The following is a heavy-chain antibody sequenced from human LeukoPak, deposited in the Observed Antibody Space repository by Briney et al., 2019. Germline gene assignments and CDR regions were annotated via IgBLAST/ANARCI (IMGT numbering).Heavy chain of an antibody. V-gene: IGHV3-21*01. CDR2: ISSSSYI. J-gene: IGHJ4*02. Sequence: GGSLRPSCAASGFTFSSYSMNWVRQAPGKGLEWVSSISSSSYIYYADSVKGRFTISRDNAKNSLYLQMNSLRAEDTAVYYCARDYSSSWYRLPHFDYWGQGTLVTVSS. D-gene: IGHD6-13*01. CDR3: ARDYSSSWYRLPHFDY. CDR1: GFTFSSYS.